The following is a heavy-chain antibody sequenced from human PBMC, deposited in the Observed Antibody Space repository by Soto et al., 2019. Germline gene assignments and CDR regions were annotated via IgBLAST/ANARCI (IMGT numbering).Heavy chain of an antibody. CDR3: AKDGGAWAARSFDY. J-gene: IGHJ4*02. V-gene: IGHV3-9*01. CDR2: ISWNSGSI. CDR1: GFTFDDYA. Sequence: HPGGSLRLSCAASGFTFDDYAMHWVRQAPGKGLEWVSGISWNSGSIGYADSVKGRFTISRDNAKDSLYLQMNSLRAEDTALYYCAKDGGAWAARSFDYWGQGTLVTVSS. D-gene: IGHD6-6*01.